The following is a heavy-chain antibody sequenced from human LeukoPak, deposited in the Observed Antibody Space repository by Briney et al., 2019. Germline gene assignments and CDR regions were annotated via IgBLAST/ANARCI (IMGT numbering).Heavy chain of an antibody. CDR1: GFTFDDYG. V-gene: IGHV3-20*04. Sequence: GGSLRLSCAASGFTFDDYGMSWVRQAPGKGLEWVAGINWNGGSTGHADSVKGRFTISRDNAKNSLYLQMNSLRAEDTAVYYCAKDDYYDSSGYYIGAFDIWGQGTMVTVS. CDR2: INWNGGST. CDR3: AKDDYYDSSGYYIGAFDI. D-gene: IGHD3-22*01. J-gene: IGHJ3*02.